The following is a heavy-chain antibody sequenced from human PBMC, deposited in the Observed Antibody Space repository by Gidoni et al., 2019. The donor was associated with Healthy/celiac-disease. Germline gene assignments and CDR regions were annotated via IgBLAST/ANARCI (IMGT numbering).Heavy chain of an antibody. CDR1: AFSCRNAW. CDR3: TGYGAGLAFDI. V-gene: IGHV3-15*01. J-gene: IGHJ3*02. D-gene: IGHD6-13*01. Sequence: VQLVESAGGLVKPGRSVRLSCASSAFSCRNAWMSWVRQAPGKGLEWVGRIKSKTDGGTTDYAAPVKGRFTISRDDSKNTLYLQMSSLKTEDTDVYYCTGYGAGLAFDIWGQGTMVTVSS. CDR2: IKSKTDGGTT.